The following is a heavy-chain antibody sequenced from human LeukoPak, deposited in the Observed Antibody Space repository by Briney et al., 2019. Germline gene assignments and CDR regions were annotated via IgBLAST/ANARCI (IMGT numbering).Heavy chain of an antibody. CDR1: GGSISSYY. CDR2: INHSGST. CDR3: ARVRYYYDSSGYTDY. D-gene: IGHD3-22*01. J-gene: IGHJ4*02. Sequence: SETLSLTCTVSGGSISSYYWSWIRQPPGKGLEWIGEINHSGSTNYNPSLKSRVTISVDTSKNQFSLKLSSVTAADTAVYYCARVRYYYDSSGYTDYWGQGTLVTVSS. V-gene: IGHV4-34*01.